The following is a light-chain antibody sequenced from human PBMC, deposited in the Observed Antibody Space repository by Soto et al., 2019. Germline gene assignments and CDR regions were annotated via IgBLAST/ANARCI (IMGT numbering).Light chain of an antibody. J-gene: IGKJ1*01. V-gene: IGKV1-5*01. CDR1: QSISTW. Sequence: DIQMTQSPSTLSAAVGDRVTITFRASQSISTWLAWYQQKPGKAPKLLIYDASSLESGVTSRFSGSGSGTEFTLTISSLQPEDFASYYCQQYNSYSTFGQGTKVDIK. CDR2: DAS. CDR3: QQYNSYST.